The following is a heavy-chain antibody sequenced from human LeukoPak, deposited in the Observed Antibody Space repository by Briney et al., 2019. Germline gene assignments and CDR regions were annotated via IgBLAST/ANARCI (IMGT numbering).Heavy chain of an antibody. V-gene: IGHV3-7*01. Sequence: LKADGGEKDHVASVKGRFASSRDNAKNSLYLQMNSLRAEDTAVYYCARGGAARPDFWGQGTLVTVSS. J-gene: IGHJ4*02. CDR3: ARGGAARPDF. D-gene: IGHD6-6*01. CDR2: LKADGGEK.